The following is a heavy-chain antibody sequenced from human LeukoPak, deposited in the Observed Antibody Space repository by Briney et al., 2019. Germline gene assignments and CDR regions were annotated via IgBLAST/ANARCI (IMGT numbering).Heavy chain of an antibody. CDR3: ASGPVRGVIMGAFDI. Sequence: SETLSLTCAVYGGSFSNYYWNWIRQPPGKGLEWIGEINHSGSTNYNPSLKSRVTISVDTSKNQFTLKLSSVTAADTAVYYCASGPVRGVIMGAFDIWGQGTMVTVSS. V-gene: IGHV4-34*01. CDR1: GGSFSNYY. D-gene: IGHD3-10*01. CDR2: INHSGST. J-gene: IGHJ3*02.